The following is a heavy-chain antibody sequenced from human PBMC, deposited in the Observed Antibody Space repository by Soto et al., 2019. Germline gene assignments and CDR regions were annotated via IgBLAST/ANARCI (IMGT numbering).Heavy chain of an antibody. J-gene: IGHJ4*02. CDR3: AKEYGVVVVAATLLFDY. CDR1: GFTFSSYG. V-gene: IGHV3-30*18. CDR2: ISYDGSNK. D-gene: IGHD2-15*01. Sequence: SLRLSCAASGFTFSSYGMHWVRQAPGKGLEWVAVISYDGSNKYYADSVKGRFTISRDNSKNTLYLQMNSLRAEDTAVYYCAKEYGVVVVAATLLFDYWGQGTLVTVSS.